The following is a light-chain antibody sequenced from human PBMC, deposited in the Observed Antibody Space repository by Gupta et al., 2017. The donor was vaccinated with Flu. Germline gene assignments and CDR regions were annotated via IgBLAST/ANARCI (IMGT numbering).Light chain of an antibody. V-gene: IGKV1-8*01. CDR2: AAS. CDR3: QQYYSYPRT. Sequence: IRMTQSPSSFSASTGDRVTITCRASQGISSYLAWYQQKPGKAPKLLIYAASTLQSGVPSRFSGSGSGTDFTLTISCLQSEDFATYYCQQYYSYPRTFGQGTKVEIK. J-gene: IGKJ1*01. CDR1: QGISSY.